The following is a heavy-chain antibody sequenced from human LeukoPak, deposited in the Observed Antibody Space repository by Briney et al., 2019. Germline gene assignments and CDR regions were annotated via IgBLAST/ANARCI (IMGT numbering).Heavy chain of an antibody. CDR1: GFIFNNYW. Sequence: PGGSLRLSCAASGFIFNNYWMTWVRQAPGKGLEWVANIKQDEGEKYYVDSVKGRFTISRDNAKNSLYLQMSRLRAEDTAVYYCARVEWIQLWIIDYWGQGTLVTVSS. CDR3: ARVEWIQLWIIDY. V-gene: IGHV3-7*03. D-gene: IGHD5-18*01. CDR2: IKQDEGEK. J-gene: IGHJ4*02.